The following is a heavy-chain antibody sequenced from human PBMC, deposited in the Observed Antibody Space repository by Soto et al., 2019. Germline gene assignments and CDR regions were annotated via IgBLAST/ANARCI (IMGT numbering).Heavy chain of an antibody. V-gene: IGHV1-8*01. Sequence: ASVKVSCKASGYTFTSYDFNLVRQAPGQGLEWMGWVNPNSGNTDYAQKFQGRVTMTRNTSIRTAYMELSSLRSEDTAVYYCARASYLDPAFDIWGQGTMVTVSS. CDR3: ARASYLDPAFDI. J-gene: IGHJ3*02. CDR2: VNPNSGNT. CDR1: GYTFTSYD. D-gene: IGHD2-2*03.